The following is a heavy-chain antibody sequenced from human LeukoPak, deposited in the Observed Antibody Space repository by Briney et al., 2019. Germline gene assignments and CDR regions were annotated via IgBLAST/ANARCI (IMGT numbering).Heavy chain of an antibody. CDR1: GYTFTSYD. V-gene: IGHV1-8*01. Sequence: ASVKVSCTASGYTFTSYDINWVRQATGQGLEWMGWMNPNSGNTGYAQKFQGRVTMTRNTSISTAYMELSSLRSEDTAVYYCARAAFSSGWYNLNYFDYWGQGTLVTVSS. CDR3: ARAAFSSGWYNLNYFDY. D-gene: IGHD6-19*01. J-gene: IGHJ4*02. CDR2: MNPNSGNT.